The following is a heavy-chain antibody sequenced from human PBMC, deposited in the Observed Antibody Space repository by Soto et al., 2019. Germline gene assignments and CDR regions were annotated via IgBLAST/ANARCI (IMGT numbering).Heavy chain of an antibody. CDR2: IYYSGST. V-gene: IGHV4-59*08. CDR3: AGIGGYYQAPDS. Sequence: PSETLSLTCTVSGGSISSYYWSWIRQPPGKGLEFIGYIYYSGSTTYNPSLKSRVTISVDASKNQFSLNLSSVTAADTAVYYCAGIGGYYQAPDSRGQGTLVTVSS. J-gene: IGHJ4*02. CDR1: GGSISSYY. D-gene: IGHD3-22*01.